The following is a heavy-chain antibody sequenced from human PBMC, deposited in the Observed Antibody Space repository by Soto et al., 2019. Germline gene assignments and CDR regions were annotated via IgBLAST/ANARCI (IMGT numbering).Heavy chain of an antibody. CDR1: GFTFSSYS. Sequence: SLRLSCAASGFTFSSYSMNWVRQAPGKGLEWVSYISSSSSTIYYADSVKGRFTISRDNAKNSLYLQMNSLRDEDTAVYYCARPEYSSSSYGMDVWGQGTTVTVSS. CDR3: ARPEYSSSSYGMDV. D-gene: IGHD6-6*01. V-gene: IGHV3-48*02. J-gene: IGHJ6*02. CDR2: ISSSSSTI.